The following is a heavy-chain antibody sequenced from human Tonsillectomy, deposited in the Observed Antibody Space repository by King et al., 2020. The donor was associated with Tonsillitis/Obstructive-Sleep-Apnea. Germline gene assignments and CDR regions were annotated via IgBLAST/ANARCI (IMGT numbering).Heavy chain of an antibody. Sequence: VQLQQWGAGLLKPSETLSLTCAVYGGSFSGYYWSWIRQPPGKGLEWIGEINHSGSTNYNPSLKSRVTISVDTSKNQFSLKVSSVTAADTAVYYCARFIDVAGFGESKSPPSNYYMDVGGKGTTVTVSS. J-gene: IGHJ6*03. D-gene: IGHD3-10*01. CDR1: GGSFSGYY. CDR3: ARFIDVAGFGESKSPPSNYYMDV. CDR2: INHSGST. V-gene: IGHV4-34*01.